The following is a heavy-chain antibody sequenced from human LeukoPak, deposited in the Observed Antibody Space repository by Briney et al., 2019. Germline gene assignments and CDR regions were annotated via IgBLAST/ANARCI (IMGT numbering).Heavy chain of an antibody. CDR3: ARLQFGSGHYHEADY. J-gene: IGHJ4*02. D-gene: IGHD3-22*01. CDR1: GGSISSYY. Sequence: SETLSLTCTVSGGSISSYYWSWIRQPPGKGLEWIGYIFYSGSTNYNPSLKSRVTLSVDTSKNQFSLKLSSVTAADTAVYYCARLQFGSGHYHEADYWGQGTLVTVSS. V-gene: IGHV4-59*08. CDR2: IFYSGST.